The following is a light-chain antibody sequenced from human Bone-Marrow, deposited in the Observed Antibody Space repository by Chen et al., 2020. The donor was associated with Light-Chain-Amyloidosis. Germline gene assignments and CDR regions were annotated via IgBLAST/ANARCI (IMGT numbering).Light chain of an antibody. J-gene: IGLJ2*01. Sequence: SYELTQPPSVSVSPGQTPRITCSGDDLPTKYAYWYQQKPGQAPVLGIHRDTERPSGISERFSGSSSGTTATLTISGVQAEDEADYHCQSADSSGTYEGIFGGGTKLTVL. CDR1: DLPTKY. V-gene: IGLV3-25*03. CDR2: RDT. CDR3: QSADSSGTYEGI.